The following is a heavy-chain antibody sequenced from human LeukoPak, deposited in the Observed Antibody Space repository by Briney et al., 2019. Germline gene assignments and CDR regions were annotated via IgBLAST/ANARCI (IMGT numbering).Heavy chain of an antibody. Sequence: SETLSLTCAVYGGSFSGYYGSWIRQPPGKGLEWIGSIYHSGSTYYNPSLKSRVTISVDTSKNQFSLKLSSVTAADTAVYYCARDPDYGDKDYWGQGTLVTVSS. D-gene: IGHD4-17*01. J-gene: IGHJ4*02. CDR2: IYHSGST. CDR1: GGSFSGYY. V-gene: IGHV4-34*01. CDR3: ARDPDYGDKDY.